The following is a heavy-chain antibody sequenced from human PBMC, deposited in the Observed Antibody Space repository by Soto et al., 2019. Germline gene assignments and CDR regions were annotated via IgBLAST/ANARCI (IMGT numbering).Heavy chain of an antibody. D-gene: IGHD3-22*01. V-gene: IGHV2-5*02. CDR3: ARTTYDSSGLGFDY. CDR1: GFSLSTSGVG. CDR2: IYWDDDK. Sequence: QITLKESGPTLVKPTQTLTLTCTFSGFSLSTSGVGVGWIRQPPGKALEWLALIYWDDDKRYSPSLKSRLTITKETSKNQVVLTMTNMDPVDTATYYCARTTYDSSGLGFDYWGQGTLVTVSS. J-gene: IGHJ4*02.